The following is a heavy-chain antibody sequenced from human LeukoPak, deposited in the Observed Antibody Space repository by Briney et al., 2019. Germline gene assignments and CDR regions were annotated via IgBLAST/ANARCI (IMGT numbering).Heavy chain of an antibody. J-gene: IGHJ4*02. Sequence: ASVKVSCKASGYTFTGYYMHWVRQAPGQGLERMGWINPNSGGTNYAQEVQGRVTMTRDTSISTAYMELSRLRSDDTAVYYCARAGYCSSTSCYPDYWGQGTLVTVSS. D-gene: IGHD2-2*01. CDR2: INPNSGGT. V-gene: IGHV1-2*02. CDR1: GYTFTGYY. CDR3: ARAGYCSSTSCYPDY.